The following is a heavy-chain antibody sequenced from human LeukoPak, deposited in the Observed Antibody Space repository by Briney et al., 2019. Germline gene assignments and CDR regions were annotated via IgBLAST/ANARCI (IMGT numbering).Heavy chain of an antibody. CDR2: INPNSGGT. V-gene: IGHV1-2*02. CDR1: GYTFTGYY. J-gene: IGHJ4*02. Sequence: GASVKVSCKASGYTFTGYYMHWVRQAPGQGLEWMGWINPNSGGTNYAQKFQGRVTMTRDTSISTAYMELSRLRSDDTAVYYCARLQRGYSYGADYWGQGTLVTVSS. CDR3: ARLQRGYSYGADY. D-gene: IGHD5-18*01.